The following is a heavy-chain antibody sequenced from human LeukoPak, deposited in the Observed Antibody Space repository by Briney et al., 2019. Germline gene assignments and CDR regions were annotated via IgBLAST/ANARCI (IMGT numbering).Heavy chain of an antibody. CDR1: GFTFSSDW. Sequence: GGSLRLTCAASGFTFSSDWMHWVRQAPGKGLVCVSYINGDGSSTNYADSVRGRFTISRDNAKKTLYLQMNSLRDEDTAVYYCFGGLDSWGLGTLVTVSS. V-gene: IGHV3-74*01. CDR2: INGDGSST. J-gene: IGHJ5*01. CDR3: FGGLDS. D-gene: IGHD3-16*01.